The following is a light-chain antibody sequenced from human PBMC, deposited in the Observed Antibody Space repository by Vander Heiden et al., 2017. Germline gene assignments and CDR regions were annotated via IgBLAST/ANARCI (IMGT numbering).Light chain of an antibody. CDR3: QYADSSGTYFV. CDR2: NDS. V-gene: IGLV3-25*03. CDR1: ALPKQY. J-gene: IGLJ2*01. Sequence: SYELTQPPSVSVSPGQTARITCSGDALPKQYAYWYQQKPGQEPVRVIDNDSERPSGIPERFSGYSSGNKATFNISGVQAEDEADDYCQYADSSGTYFVFGGGTKMTVL.